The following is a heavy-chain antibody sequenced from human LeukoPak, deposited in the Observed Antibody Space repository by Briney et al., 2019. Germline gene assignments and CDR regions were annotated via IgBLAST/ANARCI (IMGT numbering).Heavy chain of an antibody. CDR2: IRGNAGTT. J-gene: IGHJ4*02. CDR1: GFIFSNYG. CDR3: AKGHADSSGYYYFDS. V-gene: IGHV3-23*01. D-gene: IGHD3-22*01. Sequence: GGSLRLSCAASGFIFSNYGMSWVRQAPGKGLEWVSAIRGNAGTTYYAGSVQGRFTIFRDNSKNMLYLQMNSLRVEDTAVYYCAKGHADSSGYYYFDSWGQGTLVTVSS.